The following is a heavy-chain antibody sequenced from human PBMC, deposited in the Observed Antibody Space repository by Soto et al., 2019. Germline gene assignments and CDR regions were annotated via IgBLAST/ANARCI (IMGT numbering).Heavy chain of an antibody. D-gene: IGHD4-17*01. Sequence: GGSLRLSCAASGFTFSSYSMNWVRQAPGKGLEWVSYISSSSSTIYYADSVKGRFTISRDNAKNSLYLQMNSLRAEDTAVYYCAKNPYGAQRGNYYYYYMDVWGKGTTVTVSS. CDR2: ISSSSSTI. V-gene: IGHV3-48*01. J-gene: IGHJ6*03. CDR1: GFTFSSYS. CDR3: AKNPYGAQRGNYYYYYMDV.